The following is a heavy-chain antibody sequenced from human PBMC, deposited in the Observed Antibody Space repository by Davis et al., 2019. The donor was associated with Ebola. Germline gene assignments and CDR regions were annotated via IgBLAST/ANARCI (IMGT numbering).Heavy chain of an antibody. Sequence: PGGSLRLSCAASGFTFSDYFMNWIRQAPGKGLEWVSYISSSSSYTNYADSVKGRFTISRGNAKNSLYLQMNSLRAEDTAVYYCAKIVVVTAIPHFDYWGQGTLVTVSS. CDR3: AKIVVVTAIPHFDY. CDR2: ISSSSSYT. CDR1: GFTFSDYF. J-gene: IGHJ4*02. V-gene: IGHV3-11*03. D-gene: IGHD2-21*02.